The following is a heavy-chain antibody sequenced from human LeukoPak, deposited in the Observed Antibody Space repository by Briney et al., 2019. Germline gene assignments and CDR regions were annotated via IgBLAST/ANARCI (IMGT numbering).Heavy chain of an antibody. CDR1: GYSFTSYW. Sequence: GESLKISCKGSGYSFTSYWISWVRQMPGKGLEWMGRIDPSDSYTNYSPSFQGHVTISADKSISTAYLQWSSLKASDTAMYYCASYSSGWYGRLTCDYWGQGTQVTVSS. CDR3: ASYSSGWYGRLTCDY. D-gene: IGHD6-19*01. J-gene: IGHJ4*02. CDR2: IDPSDSYT. V-gene: IGHV5-10-1*01.